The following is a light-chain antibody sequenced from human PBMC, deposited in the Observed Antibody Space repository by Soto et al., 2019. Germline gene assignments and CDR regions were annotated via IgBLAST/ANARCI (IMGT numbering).Light chain of an antibody. CDR3: QVWDTFSDHVV. CDR2: DDS. J-gene: IGLJ2*01. Sequence: SYELTQPPSVSVAPGQTARITCGGDNIGRRSVHWCQQKPGQAPVLVVHDDSDRPSGIPERFSGSNSGNTATLTISRVEAGDAADYYCQVWDTFSDHVVFGGGTQLTVL. V-gene: IGLV3-21*02. CDR1: NIGRRS.